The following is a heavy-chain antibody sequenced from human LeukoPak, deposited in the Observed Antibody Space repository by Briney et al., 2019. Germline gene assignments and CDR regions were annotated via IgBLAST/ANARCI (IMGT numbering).Heavy chain of an antibody. CDR1: GFTFSGHS. CDR2: ITSTGSHV. CDR3: VRDGSPNYGDYAFFDN. V-gene: IGHV3-21*01. Sequence: GGSLRLSCAASGFTFSGHSMSWVRQAPGKGLEWVSSITSTGSHVYYPDSLKGRFTISRDNTKNSLFLQTNSLRVEDTAVYYCVRDGSPNYGDYAFFDNWGQGTLVTVSS. D-gene: IGHD4-17*01. J-gene: IGHJ4*02.